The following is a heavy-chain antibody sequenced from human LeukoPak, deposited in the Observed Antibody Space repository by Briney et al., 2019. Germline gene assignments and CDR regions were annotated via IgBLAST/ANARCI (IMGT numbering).Heavy chain of an antibody. Sequence: GGSLRLSCAASGFTFSRYEMNWVRQAPGEGREGVTYFCCNGSHIYHADSVKGRFTISKDNAKNSLYLQMNSLRAEDTAVYYCARAIRGGRYFDWHFYFDYWGQGTLVTVSS. J-gene: IGHJ4*02. CDR2: FCCNGSHI. V-gene: IGHV3-48*03. CDR3: ARAIRGGRYFDWHFYFDY. CDR1: GFTFSRYE. D-gene: IGHD3-9*01.